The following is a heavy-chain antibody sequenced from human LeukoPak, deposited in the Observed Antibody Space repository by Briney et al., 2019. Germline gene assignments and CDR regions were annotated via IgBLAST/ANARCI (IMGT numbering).Heavy chain of an antibody. Sequence: GGSLRLSCAGSGFTFSSYWMHWVRQAPGKGLVWVSRIHSDGSSTSYADSVKGRFTLSRDNAKNTLYLQMNSLRVEDTAVYYCARDTIPYCSGGSCSRWHYWGQGTLVTVSS. CDR3: ARDTIPYCSGGSCSRWHY. V-gene: IGHV3-74*01. CDR2: IHSDGSST. D-gene: IGHD2-15*01. CDR1: GFTFSSYW. J-gene: IGHJ4*02.